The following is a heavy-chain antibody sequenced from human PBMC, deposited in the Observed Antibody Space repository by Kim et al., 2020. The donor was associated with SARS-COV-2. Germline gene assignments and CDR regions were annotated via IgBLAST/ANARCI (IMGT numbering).Heavy chain of an antibody. V-gene: IGHV1-18*01. CDR2: ISTYSGDA. CDR3: ARGQWSQSAVDF. Sequence: ASVKVSCKASGYSFTSFGITWVRQAPGQGLEWMGWISTYSGDANYAQKLQGRVTMTRDTSTTTAYVELGSLRPDDTAVYYCARGQWSQSAVDFWGQGTLLTVSS. CDR1: GYSFTSFG. J-gene: IGHJ4*02. D-gene: IGHD6-19*01.